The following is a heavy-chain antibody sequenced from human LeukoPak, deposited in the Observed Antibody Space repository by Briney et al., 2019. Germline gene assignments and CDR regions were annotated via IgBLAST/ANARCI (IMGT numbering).Heavy chain of an antibody. V-gene: IGHV3-30-3*01. CDR1: GFTFSSYA. Sequence: GGSLRLSCAASGFTFSSYAMHWVRQAPGKGLEWVAVISYDGSNKYYADSVKGRFTISRDNSKNTLYLQMNSLRAEDTAVYYCARDPFYYSNYEEVGRYFDYWGQGTLVTVSS. CDR3: ARDPFYYSNYEEVGRYFDY. D-gene: IGHD4-11*01. CDR2: ISYDGSNK. J-gene: IGHJ4*02.